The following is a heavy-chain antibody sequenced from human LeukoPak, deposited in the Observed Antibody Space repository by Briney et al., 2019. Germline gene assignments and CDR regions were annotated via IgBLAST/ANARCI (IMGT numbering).Heavy chain of an antibody. V-gene: IGHV3-15*01. Sequence: PGGSLRLSCSASGFIFSNAWMSWVRQAPGKGLEWVCRIKSKTHGGTTDYAAPVKGRFTISRDDSKNTLNLQMNSMKTEDTAVYYCTDIGGSTLWGQGTLVTVSS. J-gene: IGHJ4*02. CDR3: TDIGGSTL. CDR1: GFIFSNAW. D-gene: IGHD2-15*01. CDR2: IKSKTHGGTT.